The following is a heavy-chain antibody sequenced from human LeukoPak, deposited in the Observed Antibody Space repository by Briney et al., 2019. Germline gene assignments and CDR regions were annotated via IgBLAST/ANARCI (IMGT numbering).Heavy chain of an antibody. D-gene: IGHD3-22*01. J-gene: IGHJ6*02. CDR3: ARGPYYYDSSGYYYASGMDV. Sequence: GGSLRLSCAASGFTFSDVWMNWVRQAPGKGLEWVSSISSSSSCIYYADSVKGRFTISRDNAKNSLYLQMNSLRAEDTAVYYCARGPYYYDSSGYYYASGMDVWGQGTTVTVSS. CDR2: ISSSSSCI. CDR1: GFTFSDVW. V-gene: IGHV3-21*01.